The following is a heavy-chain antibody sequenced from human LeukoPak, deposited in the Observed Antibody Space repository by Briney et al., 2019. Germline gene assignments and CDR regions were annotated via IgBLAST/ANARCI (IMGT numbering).Heavy chain of an antibody. D-gene: IGHD2-2*02. V-gene: IGHV3-21*01. CDR1: GFTFSSYS. Sequence: PGGSLRLSCAASGFTFSSYSMNWVRQAPGKGLEWVSSISSSSSYIYYADSVKGRFTISRDNAKNSLYLQMNSLRDEDTAVYYCAVYCSSTSCYTTNLFNYWGQGTLVTVSS. J-gene: IGHJ4*02. CDR3: AVYCSSTSCYTTNLFNY. CDR2: ISSSSSYI.